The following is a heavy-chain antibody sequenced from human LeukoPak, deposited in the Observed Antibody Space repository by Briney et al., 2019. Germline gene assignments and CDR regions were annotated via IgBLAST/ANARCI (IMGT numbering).Heavy chain of an antibody. J-gene: IGHJ4*02. Sequence: PGGSLRLSCAASGFNFNTYGMHWVRQAPGKGLEWVAVISYDGRIKYYADSVKGRFTISRDNSENTLYLQMNSLGAEDTALYYCATEYYDFLTAKYWGGYDYWGQGTLVIVSS. CDR3: ATEYYDFLTAKYWGGYDY. CDR2: ISYDGRIK. D-gene: IGHD3-9*01. CDR1: GFNFNTYG. V-gene: IGHV3-30-3*01.